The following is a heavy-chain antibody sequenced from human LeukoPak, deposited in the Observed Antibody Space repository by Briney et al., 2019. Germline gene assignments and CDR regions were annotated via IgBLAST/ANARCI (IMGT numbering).Heavy chain of an antibody. CDR2: MNPNSGNT. CDR3: ARLKAGWFGELLPVDY. Sequence: RASVKVSCKASGYTFTSYDINWVRQATGQGLEWMGWMNPNSGNTGYAQKFQGRVTMTRNTSISTAYMELNSLRSEDTAVYYCARLKAGWFGELLPVDYWGQGTLVTVSS. CDR1: GYTFTSYD. D-gene: IGHD3-10*01. J-gene: IGHJ4*02. V-gene: IGHV1-8*01.